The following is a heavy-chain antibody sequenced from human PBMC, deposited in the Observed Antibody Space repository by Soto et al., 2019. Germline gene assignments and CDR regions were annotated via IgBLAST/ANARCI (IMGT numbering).Heavy chain of an antibody. CDR3: ARDQITGLFDY. D-gene: IGHD2-8*02. Sequence: QVQLQQWGAGLLKPSETLSLTCAVYGGSFSGYYWTWIRQPPGTGLEWIGEINHSGSTNYNPSLKSRVTVSVDKSKNQFSLKLTSVTDADTAVYYCARDQITGLFDYWGQGTLVTVSS. CDR1: GGSFSGYY. J-gene: IGHJ4*02. CDR2: INHSGST. V-gene: IGHV4-34*01.